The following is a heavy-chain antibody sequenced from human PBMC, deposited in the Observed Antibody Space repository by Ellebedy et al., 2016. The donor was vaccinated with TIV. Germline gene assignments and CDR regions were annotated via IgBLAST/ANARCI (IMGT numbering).Heavy chain of an antibody. CDR3: AKEVGSTVQLWGYMDV. CDR1: GFSFSSYG. CDR2: ISYNGSNK. V-gene: IGHV3-30*18. D-gene: IGHD5-18*01. Sequence: GGSLRLXXVASGFSFSSYGMHWFRQAPGKGLEWVAVISYNGSNKRYADSVKGRFTISRDRFKNTVYLQMNSLRVEDTAVYYCAKEVGSTVQLWGYMDVWGKGTTVTVSS. J-gene: IGHJ6*03.